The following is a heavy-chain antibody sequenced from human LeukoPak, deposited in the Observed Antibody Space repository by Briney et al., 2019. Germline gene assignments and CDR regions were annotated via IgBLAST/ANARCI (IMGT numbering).Heavy chain of an antibody. Sequence: GGSLRLSCAASGFTFSSYGMSWVRQAPGKGLEWVSAISGSGGSTYYADSVKGRFTISRDNSKNTLYLQMNSLRAEDTAVYYCARVAASVGAKARGIYFDYWGQGTLVTVSS. CDR2: ISGSGGST. D-gene: IGHD1-26*01. CDR3: ARVAASVGAKARGIYFDY. V-gene: IGHV3-23*01. J-gene: IGHJ4*02. CDR1: GFTFSSYG.